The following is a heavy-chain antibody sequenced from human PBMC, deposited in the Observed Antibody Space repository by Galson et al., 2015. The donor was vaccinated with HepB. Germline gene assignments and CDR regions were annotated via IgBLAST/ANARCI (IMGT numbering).Heavy chain of an antibody. D-gene: IGHD5-12*01. CDR3: ARVGRDWLRPYYFDY. V-gene: IGHV3-7*01. J-gene: IGHJ4*01. CDR2: IKQDGSEK. CDR1: GFTVSSYG. Sequence: SLRLSCAASGFTVSSYGMHWVRQAPGKGLEWVANIKQDGSEKYYVDSEKGRFTISRDNAKNSLYLQMNSLRAEDTAVYYCARVGRDWLRPYYFDYSGRATLVTVSS.